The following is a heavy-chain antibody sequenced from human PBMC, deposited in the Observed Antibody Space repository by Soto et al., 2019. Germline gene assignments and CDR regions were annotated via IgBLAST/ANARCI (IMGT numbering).Heavy chain of an antibody. CDR2: IYYSVTT. D-gene: IGHD3-3*01. CDR1: GGSMSSSTYY. J-gene: IGHJ4*02. CDR3: ARHRRSDFWSVYYTDQFDY. Sequence: SETLSLTFTVSGGSMSSSTYYWGWIRQPPGKGLEWIGSIYYSVTTYYNPSLKIRVSISVDTSKNQFSLKLSSVTAADTAVYYCARHRRSDFWSVYYTDQFDYWGQGTLVTVSS. V-gene: IGHV4-39*01.